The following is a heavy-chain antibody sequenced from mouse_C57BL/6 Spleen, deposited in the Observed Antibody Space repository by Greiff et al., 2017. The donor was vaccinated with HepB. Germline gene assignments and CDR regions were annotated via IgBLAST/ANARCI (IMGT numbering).Heavy chain of an antibody. CDR2: IRSDGST. CDR3: ARQDYYGSSYHYYAMDY. Sequence: QVQLKESGPGLVAPSQSLSITCTVSGFSLTSYGVHWVRQPPGKGLEWLVVIRSDGSTTYNSALKSRLSISKDNSKSQVFLKMNSLQTDDTAMYYCARQDYYGSSYHYYAMDYWGQGTSVTVSS. J-gene: IGHJ4*01. CDR1: GFSLTSYG. V-gene: IGHV2-6-1*01. D-gene: IGHD1-1*01.